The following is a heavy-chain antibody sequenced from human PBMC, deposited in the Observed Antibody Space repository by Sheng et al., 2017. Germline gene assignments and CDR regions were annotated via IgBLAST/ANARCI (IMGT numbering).Heavy chain of an antibody. CDR1: GFTVSSNY. CDR3: ARVLVHDLDAFDI. V-gene: IGHV3-53*01. J-gene: IGHJ3*02. Sequence: EVQLVESGGGLIQPGGSLRLSCAASGFTVSSNYMTWVRQAPGKGLEWVSIIFTNGTTYYTDSVKGRFTISRDSPKNTLFLQMNNLRPEDTAVYYCARVLVHDLDAFDIWGQGTMVTVSS. CDR2: IFTNGTT. D-gene: IGHD2-15*01.